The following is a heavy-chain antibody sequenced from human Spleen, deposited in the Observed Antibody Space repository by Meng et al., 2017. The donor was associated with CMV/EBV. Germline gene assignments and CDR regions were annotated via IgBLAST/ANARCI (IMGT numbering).Heavy chain of an antibody. CDR2: IDWDDDK. CDR3: ARMGGSIAAAFDY. Sequence: SGPTLVKPTQTLTLTCTFSGFSLSTSGMWVSWVRQPPGEALEWLALIDWDDDKYYNTSLKTRLTISKDTSKNQVVLTMNNMDPVDTAMYYCARMGGSIAAAFDYWGQGTLVTVSS. V-gene: IGHV2-70*20. D-gene: IGHD6-13*01. CDR1: GFSLSTSGMW. J-gene: IGHJ4*02.